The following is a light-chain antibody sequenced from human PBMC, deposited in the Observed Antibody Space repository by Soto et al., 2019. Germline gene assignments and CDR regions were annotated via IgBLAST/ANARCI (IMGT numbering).Light chain of an antibody. CDR3: SSYTSSSTPCV. J-gene: IGLJ1*01. CDR1: SSDVGGYNY. Sequence: QSVLTQPASVSGSPGQSITISCTGTSSDVGGYNYVSWYQQHPGKAPKLLIYDVSNRPSGVSNRFSGSKSGNTASLTISGLQAEDKADCYCSSYTSSSTPCVFGTGTKVTVL. CDR2: DVS. V-gene: IGLV2-14*03.